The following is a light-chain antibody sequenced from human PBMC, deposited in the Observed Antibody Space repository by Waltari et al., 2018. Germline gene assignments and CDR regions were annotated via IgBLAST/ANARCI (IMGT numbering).Light chain of an antibody. V-gene: IGLV2-11*01. CDR3: SSYAGNHVV. Sequence: QSALTQPRSVSGSPGQSVTISCTGTSSDVGGYNYVSWYQQNPGKAPKLMIYDVSQWPSGVPDRFSGSKSGNTASLTISGLQAEDDADYYCSSYAGNHVVFGGGTRLTVL. CDR1: SSDVGGYNY. CDR2: DVS. J-gene: IGLJ2*01.